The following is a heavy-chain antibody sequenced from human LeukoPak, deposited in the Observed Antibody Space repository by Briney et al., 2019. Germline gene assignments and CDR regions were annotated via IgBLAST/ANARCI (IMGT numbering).Heavy chain of an antibody. CDR3: ARRGGIIRGVASYYYMDV. CDR1: GGSINSSYYY. Sequence: SETLSLTCTVSGGSINSSYYYWGWIRQLPGKGLEWIGSIYYSGSTYYNPSLKSRVTISVDTSKNQFSLKLSSVTAADTAAYYCARRGGIIRGVASYYYMDVWGKGTTVTISS. D-gene: IGHD3-10*01. CDR2: IYYSGST. J-gene: IGHJ6*03. V-gene: IGHV4-39*01.